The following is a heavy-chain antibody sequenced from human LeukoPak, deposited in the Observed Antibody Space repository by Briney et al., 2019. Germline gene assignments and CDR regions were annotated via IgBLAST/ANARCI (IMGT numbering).Heavy chain of an antibody. D-gene: IGHD3-16*01. CDR1: GFTVSSTY. J-gene: IGHJ4*02. Sequence: PGGSLRLSCAASGFTVSSTYMSWVRQAPGKGLEWVSLIYGGGTTYYADSVKGRFTISRDNSKNTLYLQMNDLRDEDTAVYYCARDGKDPTWGYDYWGQGTLVTVSS. CDR2: IYGGGTT. CDR3: ARDGKDPTWGYDY. V-gene: IGHV3-53*01.